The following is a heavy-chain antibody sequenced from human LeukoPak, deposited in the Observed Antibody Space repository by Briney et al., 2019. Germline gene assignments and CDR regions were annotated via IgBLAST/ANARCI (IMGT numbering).Heavy chain of an antibody. V-gene: IGHV1-18*04. CDR3: ARDLLVICRSTHCQKDENWFDP. CDR1: GYTFTDFG. Sequence: ASVKLSCTASGYTFTDFGISWVRQAPGQGLDWMGWISGLNGDTKYAQTFKGRFSIATDTSRSTVYLELRSLTSDDTGVYYCARDLLVICRSTHCQKDENWFDPWGQGTLVVVSS. D-gene: IGHD2-2*01. CDR2: ISGLNGDT. J-gene: IGHJ5*02.